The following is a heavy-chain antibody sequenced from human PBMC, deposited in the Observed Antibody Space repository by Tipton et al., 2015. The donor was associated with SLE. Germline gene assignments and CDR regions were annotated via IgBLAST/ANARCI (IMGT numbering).Heavy chain of an antibody. D-gene: IGHD4-11*01. CDR3: ARGPDYSNYYFYRMDV. J-gene: IGHJ6*02. Sequence: GLVKPSGTVFLTCAVSGGSINSYNWWTWVRQPPGKGLEWIGEIYHSGTTNYNPSLKSRITISLDKSNNHFSLRLSSLTAADTAVYYCARGPDYSNYYFYRMDVWGQGTTVTVSS. CDR2: IYHSGTT. V-gene: IGHV4-4*02. CDR1: GGSINSYNW.